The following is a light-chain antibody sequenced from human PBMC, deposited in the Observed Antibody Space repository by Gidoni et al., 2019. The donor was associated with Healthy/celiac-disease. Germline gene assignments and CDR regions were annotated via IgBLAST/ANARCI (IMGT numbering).Light chain of an antibody. V-gene: IGKV1-13*02. Sequence: AIQLPKSPSYLSASVGDRVTIPCLASQDISSALAWYQQKPGKAPKLLIYDSASLESGVPSRFSGSGSVTDFTLTISSMQPEDFATYYCQQFNSYPAITFGQGTRLEIK. CDR2: DSA. J-gene: IGKJ5*01. CDR3: QQFNSYPAIT. CDR1: QDISSA.